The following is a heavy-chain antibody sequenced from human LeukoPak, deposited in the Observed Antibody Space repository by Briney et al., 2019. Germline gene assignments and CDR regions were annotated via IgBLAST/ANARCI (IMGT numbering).Heavy chain of an antibody. CDR3: ARDYSSGWTSYFDY. CDR2: IKQDGSEK. Sequence: GGSLRLSCAASGFTFSSYWMSWVRQAPGKGLEWVANIKQDGSEKYYVDSVKGRFTISRDNVKNSLYLQMNSLRAEDTAVYYCARDYSSGWTSYFDYWGQGTLVTVSS. V-gene: IGHV3-7*01. J-gene: IGHJ4*02. CDR1: GFTFSSYW. D-gene: IGHD6-19*01.